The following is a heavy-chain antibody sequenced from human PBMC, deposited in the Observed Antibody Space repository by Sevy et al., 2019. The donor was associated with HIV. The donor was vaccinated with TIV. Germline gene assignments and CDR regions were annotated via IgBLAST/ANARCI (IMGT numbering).Heavy chain of an antibody. J-gene: IGHJ6*02. CDR2: IYYSGST. Sequence: SETLSLTCTVSGDSISSNYWNWIRQPPGKGLERIGYIYYSGSTNYNPSLKSRVTISVDTSKNQFSLRLSSVTAADTAVYYCARQSVTYDILTGWNYYGVDVWCQGTTVTVSS. CDR3: ARQSVTYDILTGWNYYGVDV. CDR1: GDSISSNY. V-gene: IGHV4-59*08. D-gene: IGHD3-9*01.